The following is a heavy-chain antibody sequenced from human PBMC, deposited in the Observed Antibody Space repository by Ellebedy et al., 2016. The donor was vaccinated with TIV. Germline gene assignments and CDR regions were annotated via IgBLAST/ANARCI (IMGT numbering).Heavy chain of an antibody. D-gene: IGHD6-19*01. CDR3: ARRRAVAEMTDY. Sequence: TVSCKGSGSSFPTYGIGRARHFPGTCPERMGFINFGYSDTSYSPSFQGQVTISAYKSISTAYLQWRSLKASGTAMYYCARRRAVAEMTDYWGQGTRVTVSS. CDR2: INFGYSDT. J-gene: IGHJ4*02. V-gene: IGHV5-51*01. CDR1: GSSFPTYG.